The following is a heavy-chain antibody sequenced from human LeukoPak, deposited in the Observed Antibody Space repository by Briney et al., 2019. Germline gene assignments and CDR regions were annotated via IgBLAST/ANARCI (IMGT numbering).Heavy chain of an antibody. D-gene: IGHD1/OR15-1a*01. CDR2: IRYDGSNK. J-gene: IGHJ3*02. V-gene: IGHV3-30*02. CDR3: ARTSYDAFDI. Sequence: GGSLGLSCAASGFTFSSYGMHWVRQAPGKGLEWVAFIRYDGSNKYYADSVKGRYTISRDNSKNTLYLQMNSLRAEDTAVYYCARTSYDAFDIWGQGTMVTVSS. CDR1: GFTFSSYG.